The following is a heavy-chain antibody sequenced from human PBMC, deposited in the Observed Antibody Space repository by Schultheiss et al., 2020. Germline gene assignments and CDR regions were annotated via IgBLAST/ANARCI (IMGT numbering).Heavy chain of an antibody. V-gene: IGHV4-34*01. CDR3: ARDGEAYYYGSGSYYNSYYYYGMDV. CDR2: INHSGST. J-gene: IGHJ6*02. D-gene: IGHD3-10*01. CDR1: GGSFSGYY. Sequence: SETLSLTCAVYGGSFSGYYWSWIRQPPGKGLEWIGEINHSGSTNYNPSLKSRVTISVDTSKNQFSLKLSSVTAADTAVYYCARDGEAYYYGSGSYYNSYYYYGMDVWGQGTTVTVSS.